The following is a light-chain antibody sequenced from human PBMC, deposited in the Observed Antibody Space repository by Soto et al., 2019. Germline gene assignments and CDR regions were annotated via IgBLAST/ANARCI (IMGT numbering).Light chain of an antibody. Sequence: EIVLTQSPGTLSLSPGERATLSCRASQSVNSSYVTWYQQKPGQAPRLLIYGASSRATGIPDRFSGSGSGTDFTLTISRLEPEDFAVYYCQQYGSSFRYTFGQGTKLEIK. J-gene: IGKJ2*01. V-gene: IGKV3-20*01. CDR2: GAS. CDR1: QSVNSSY. CDR3: QQYGSSFRYT.